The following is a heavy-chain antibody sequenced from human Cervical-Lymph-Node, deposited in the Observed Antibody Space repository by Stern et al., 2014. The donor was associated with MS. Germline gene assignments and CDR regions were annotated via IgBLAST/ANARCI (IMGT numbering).Heavy chain of an antibody. CDR2: ISAYNGNT. Sequence: QMQLVQSGVEVKKPGASVNVSCKASGYTFTNYGFSWVRQAPGQGLEWMGWISAYNGNTYYAQKFRGRVTLTTDTSTTTAYLELRSLRSGDTAIYYCARDYPLIVGAASDFWGQGTLVTVSS. V-gene: IGHV1-18*01. D-gene: IGHD1-26*01. CDR3: ARDYPLIVGAASDF. CDR1: GYTFTNYG. J-gene: IGHJ4*02.